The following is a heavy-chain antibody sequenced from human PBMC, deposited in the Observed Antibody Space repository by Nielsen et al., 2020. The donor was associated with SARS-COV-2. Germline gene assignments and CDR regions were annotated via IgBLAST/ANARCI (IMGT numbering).Heavy chain of an antibody. D-gene: IGHD1-26*01. CDR2: IDSDGTRT. CDR1: GFTFSSYS. V-gene: IGHV3-74*03. CDR3: ARESYSWSWYGPDY. Sequence: GGSLRLSCAGSGFTFSSYSMNWVRQSPGKGPVWISRIDSDGTRTTYADSVKGRFTISRDNAKNTLYLQMHSLRAEDTAVYYCARESYSWSWYGPDYWGQGTLVTVSS. J-gene: IGHJ4*02.